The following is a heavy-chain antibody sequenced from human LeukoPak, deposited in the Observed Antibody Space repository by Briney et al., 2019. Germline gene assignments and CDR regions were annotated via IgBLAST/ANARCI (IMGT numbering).Heavy chain of an antibody. J-gene: IGHJ5*02. CDR3: ARGGGRSPGLSP. D-gene: IGHD3-16*01. Sequence: SSENLSLTCTVSGGSISSYYWSWIRQPPGKGLEWIGYIYYSGSTNYNPSLKSRVTISVDTSKNQFSLKLSSVTAADTAVYYCARGGGRSPGLSPWGQGTLVTVSS. CDR2: IYYSGST. V-gene: IGHV4-59*01. CDR1: GGSISSYY.